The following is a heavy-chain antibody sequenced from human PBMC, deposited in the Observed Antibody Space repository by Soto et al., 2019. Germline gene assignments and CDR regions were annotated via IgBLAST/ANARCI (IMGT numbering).Heavy chain of an antibody. CDR2: ISGSGGST. Sequence: PGGSLRLSCAASGFTFSSYAMSWVRQAPGKGLEWVSAISGSGGSTYYADSVKGRFTISRDNSKNTLYLQMNSLRAEDTAVYYCAKGYDILTGYLSGFDYWGQGTLVTVSS. J-gene: IGHJ4*02. V-gene: IGHV3-23*01. CDR1: GFTFSSYA. CDR3: AKGYDILTGYLSGFDY. D-gene: IGHD3-9*01.